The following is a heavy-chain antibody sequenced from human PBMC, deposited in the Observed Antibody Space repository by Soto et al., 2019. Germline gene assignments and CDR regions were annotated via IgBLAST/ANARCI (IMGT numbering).Heavy chain of an antibody. CDR2: IWYDGSNK. CDR3: ARSWNYYGSGSYSYYFDY. V-gene: IGHV3-33*01. CDR1: GFTFSSYG. Sequence: QVQLVESGGGVVQPGRSLRLSCAASGFTFSSYGMHWVRQAPGKGLEWVAVIWYDGSNKYYADSVKGRFTISRDNSKNTLYLQMNSLRAEDTAVYYCARSWNYYGSGSYSYYFDYWGQGTLVTVSS. J-gene: IGHJ4*02. D-gene: IGHD3-10*01.